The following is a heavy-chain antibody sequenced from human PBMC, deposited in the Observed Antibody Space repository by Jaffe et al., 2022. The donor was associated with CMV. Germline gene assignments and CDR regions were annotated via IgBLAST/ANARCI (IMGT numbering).Heavy chain of an antibody. D-gene: IGHD6-13*01. J-gene: IGHJ5*02. CDR1: GFTFSSYS. V-gene: IGHV3-21*01. CDR3: ARGKGQQQLGGPWFDP. Sequence: EVQLVESGGGLVKPGGSLRLSCAASGFTFSSYSMNWVRQAPGKGLEWVSSISSSSSYIYYADSVKGRFTISRDNAKNSLYLQMNSLRAEDTAVYYCARGKGQQQLGGPWFDPWGQGTLVTVSS. CDR2: ISSSSSYI.